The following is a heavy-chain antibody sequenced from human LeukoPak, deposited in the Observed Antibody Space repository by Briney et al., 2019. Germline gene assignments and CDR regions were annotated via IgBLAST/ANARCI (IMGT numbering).Heavy chain of an antibody. Sequence: GASVKVSCKASGYTFTSYDINWVRQATGQGLEWMGWMNPNSGNTGYAQKFQGRVTMTWNTSISTAYMELSSLRSEDTAVYYCARDGSRAARRKFDYWGQGTLVTVSS. CDR3: ARDGSRAARRKFDY. V-gene: IGHV1-8*01. CDR1: GYTFTSYD. CDR2: MNPNSGNT. J-gene: IGHJ4*02. D-gene: IGHD6-6*01.